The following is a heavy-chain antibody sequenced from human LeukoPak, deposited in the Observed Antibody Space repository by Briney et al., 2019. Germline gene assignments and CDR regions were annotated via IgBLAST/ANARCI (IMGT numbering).Heavy chain of an antibody. V-gene: IGHV3-7*01. CDR1: GFTFSSYW. J-gene: IGHJ3*02. CDR3: ARGGISVGANDGPFDI. D-gene: IGHD1-26*01. CDR2: IKQDGSEK. Sequence: PGGSLRLSCAASGFTFSSYWMSWVRQAPGKGLEWVANIKQDGSEKYYVDSVKGRFTISRDNAKNSLYLQMNSLRAEDTAVYYCARGGISVGANDGPFDIWGQGTMVTVSS.